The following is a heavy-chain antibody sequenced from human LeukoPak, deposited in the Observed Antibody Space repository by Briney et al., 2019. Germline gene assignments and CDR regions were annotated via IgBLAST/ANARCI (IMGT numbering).Heavy chain of an antibody. CDR1: GGSISSNNW. CDR2: IYPSGST. V-gene: IGHV4-4*02. CDR3: ARLSGYPNYMDV. D-gene: IGHD5-18*01. J-gene: IGHJ6*03. Sequence: SGTLSLTCDVSGGSISSNNWWSWVRQSPGEGLEWIGEIYPSGSTNYNPSLKSRVTISIDKSKNQFSPNLSSVTAADTAVYYCARLSGYPNYMDVWGKGTTVTVSS.